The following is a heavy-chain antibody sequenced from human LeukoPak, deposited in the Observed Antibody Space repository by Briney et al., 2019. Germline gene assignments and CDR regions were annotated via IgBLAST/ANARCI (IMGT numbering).Heavy chain of an antibody. Sequence: ASVKVSCKASGYTFSVYWIHWVRQAPGQGLEWMGWISGRTTYAPNFQGRLTMTTDTSTSTAYMELRSLGSDDTAIYYCARNFYFYNMDVWGKGTTVTISS. CDR1: GYTFSVYW. V-gene: IGHV1-18*04. CDR3: ARNFYFYNMDV. J-gene: IGHJ6*03. CDR2: ISGRT.